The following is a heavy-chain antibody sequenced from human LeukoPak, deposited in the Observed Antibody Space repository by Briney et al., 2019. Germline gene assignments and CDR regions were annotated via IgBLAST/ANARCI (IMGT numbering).Heavy chain of an antibody. Sequence: GGGLPLSRVDSGLTLFNYWMRGVGQAPGKGGEWVANIKEDGTNKYYVYSVKGRFTISRDNAKNSLYLQMNSLRAEDTAVYYCARGGGRHVEYWGQGNLVTVSS. CDR2: IKEDGTNK. D-gene: IGHD2/OR15-2a*01. V-gene: IGHV3-7*05. CDR1: GLTLFNYW. J-gene: IGHJ4*02. CDR3: ARGGGRHVEY.